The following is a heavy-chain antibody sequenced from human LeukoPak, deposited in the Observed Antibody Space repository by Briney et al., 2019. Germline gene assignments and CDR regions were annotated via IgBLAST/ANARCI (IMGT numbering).Heavy chain of an antibody. V-gene: IGHV4-59*01. CDR1: GGSITNYY. CDR3: ARSTEDSSTSFDY. J-gene: IGHJ4*02. D-gene: IGHD6-6*01. Sequence: PSETLSLTCTVCGGSITNYYWSWIRQPPGKGLEYIGFIYHSGSTNYNPSLKSRVTMSVDKSKNQCSLRLSSVTAADTAIYFCARSTEDSSTSFDYWGQGTLVTVSS. CDR2: IYHSGST.